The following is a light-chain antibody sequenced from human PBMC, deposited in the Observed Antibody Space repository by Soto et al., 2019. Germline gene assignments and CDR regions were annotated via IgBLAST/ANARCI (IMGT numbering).Light chain of an antibody. CDR2: LNSDGSH. V-gene: IGLV4-69*01. CDR3: QTWGTGIPWV. Sequence: QPVLTQSPSASASLGASVKLTCTLSSGHSSYAIAWHQQQPETGPRYLMKLNSDGSHSKGDGIPDRCSGSSSGAERYLTISRLQSEAESDYYCQTWGTGIPWVFGGGTKLTVL. CDR1: SGHSSYA. J-gene: IGLJ3*02.